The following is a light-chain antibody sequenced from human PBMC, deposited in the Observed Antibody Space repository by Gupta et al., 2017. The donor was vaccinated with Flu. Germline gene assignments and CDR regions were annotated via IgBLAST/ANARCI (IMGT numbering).Light chain of an antibody. J-gene: IGLJ2*01. CDR1: SSDVGGYDA. CDR2: EDS. Sequence: SSYTASSSDVGGYDAVTLDQQPPGKAPKLIIFEDSRRPSGISDRFSGSKSGNTASLTNSGLLAEDEAYYYCSTYTNTNNVVVFGGGTKLTVL. V-gene: IGLV2-14*01. CDR3: STYTNTNNVVV.